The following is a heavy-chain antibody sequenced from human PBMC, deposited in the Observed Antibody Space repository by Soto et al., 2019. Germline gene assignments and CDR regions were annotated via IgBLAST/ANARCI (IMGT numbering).Heavy chain of an antibody. D-gene: IGHD1-1*01. V-gene: IGHV1-18*01. CDR3: AGGGYGDY. CDR1: GYTFTSYG. CDR2: ISAHNGNT. Sequence: QVHLVQSGAEVKKPGASVKVSCKASGYTFTSYGISWVRQAPGQGLEWMGWISAHNGNTDYAQKLQGRVIVTRDTSTSTAYMELRSLISDDTAVYYSAGGGYGDYWGQGALVTVSS. J-gene: IGHJ4*02.